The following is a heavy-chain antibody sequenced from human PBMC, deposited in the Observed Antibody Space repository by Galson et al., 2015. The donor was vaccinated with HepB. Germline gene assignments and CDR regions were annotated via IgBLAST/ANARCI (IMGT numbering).Heavy chain of an antibody. V-gene: IGHV3-7*03. CDR3: VRGQGFLVDY. CDR1: GFSLSDYW. CDR2: IKQDGGEI. Sequence: SLRLSCAASGFSLSDYWMNWVRQAPGKGLEWVAIIKQDGGEIYYVDSVKGRFTISRDNTKNSLSLQMNSLRAEDTAVYYCVRGQGFLVDYWGQGTLVTVSS. D-gene: IGHD3-10*01. J-gene: IGHJ4*02.